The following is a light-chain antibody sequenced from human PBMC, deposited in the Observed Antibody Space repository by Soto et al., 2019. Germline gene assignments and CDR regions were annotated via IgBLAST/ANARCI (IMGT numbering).Light chain of an antibody. CDR3: HQYGSAPGLFN. CDR2: GAS. CDR1: QSVSNNY. V-gene: IGKV3-20*01. Sequence: EIVLTQSPGSLSLSPGERATLSCRASQSVSNNYLAWYQQKPGQAPRLLIYGASSRATGIPDRFSGSGSGTDFTLTISRLEPEDFAVYYCHQYGSAPGLFNFGPGTKVDIK. J-gene: IGKJ3*01.